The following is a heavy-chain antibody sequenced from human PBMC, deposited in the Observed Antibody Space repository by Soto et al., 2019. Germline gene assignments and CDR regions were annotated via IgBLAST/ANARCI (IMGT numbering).Heavy chain of an antibody. D-gene: IGHD3-10*01. Sequence: GASVKVSCKASGYTFTSYGISWVRQAPGQGLEWMGWISAYNGNTNYAQKLQGRVTMTKDTSTSTTYMELRSLRSEDTAVFYCARVYYYGSGYYYYMDVWGKGTTVTVSS. CDR1: GYTFTSYG. V-gene: IGHV1-18*01. CDR2: ISAYNGNT. J-gene: IGHJ6*03. CDR3: ARVYYYGSGYYYYMDV.